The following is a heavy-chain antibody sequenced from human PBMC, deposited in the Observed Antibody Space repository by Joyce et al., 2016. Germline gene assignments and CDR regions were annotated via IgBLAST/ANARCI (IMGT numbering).Heavy chain of an antibody. Sequence: EVQLLESGGGLVQPGGSLRLSCAASGFTFRTYAMGWVRQAPGKGLEWVSAISGSGGSTQYADSVKGRCTSSRDNSKNTLFLQMNSLRAEDTAVYYCAAIVVVTAIHGDYWGQGTLVTVSS. CDR3: AAIVVVTAIHGDY. V-gene: IGHV3-23*01. CDR2: ISGSGGST. J-gene: IGHJ4*02. D-gene: IGHD2-21*02. CDR1: GFTFRTYA.